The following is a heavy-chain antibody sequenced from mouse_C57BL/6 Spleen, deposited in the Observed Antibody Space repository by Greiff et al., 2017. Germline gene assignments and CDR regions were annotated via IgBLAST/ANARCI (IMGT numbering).Heavy chain of an antibody. CDR3: TRDTVYYGSSYLYFDV. CDR2: ISSGGDYI. J-gene: IGHJ1*03. V-gene: IGHV5-9-1*02. CDR1: GFTFSSYA. Sequence: EVKLMESGEGLVKPGGSLKLSCAASGFTFSSYAMSWVRQTPEKRLEWVAYISSGGDYIYYADTVKGRLTISSDNDRNTLYLQMSSLKSEDTAMYYCTRDTVYYGSSYLYFDVWGTGTTVPVSS. D-gene: IGHD1-1*01.